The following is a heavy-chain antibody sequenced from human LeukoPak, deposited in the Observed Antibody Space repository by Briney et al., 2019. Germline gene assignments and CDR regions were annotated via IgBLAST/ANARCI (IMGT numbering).Heavy chain of an antibody. D-gene: IGHD6-19*01. CDR1: GFTFSSYA. CDR3: AKLAGYSSVLNYFDY. V-gene: IGHV3-23*01. CDR2: ISSSGGST. J-gene: IGHJ4*02. Sequence: GGSLRLSCAASGFTFSSYAMSWVRQAPGKGLEWVSAISSSGGSTYYADSVKGRFTISRDNSKNTLYLQMNSLRAEDTAVYYCAKLAGYSSVLNYFDYWGQGTLVTVSS.